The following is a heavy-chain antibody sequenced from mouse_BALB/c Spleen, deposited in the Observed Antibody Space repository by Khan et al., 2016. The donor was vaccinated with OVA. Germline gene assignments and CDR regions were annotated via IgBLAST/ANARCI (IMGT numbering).Heavy chain of an antibody. CDR3: TREVVDGSSVAY. D-gene: IGHD1-1*02. V-gene: IGHV1-69*02. CDR1: GYTFTNYW. CDR2: IYPSDSYT. J-gene: IGHJ3*01. Sequence: QVQLQQPGTELVRPGASVKLSCKASGYTFTNYWINWVRQRPGQGLEWIGNIYPSDSYTNYNQKFKDKATLTVDKSSSTAYIQLGSPTPEAPAVYYCTREVVDGSSVAYWGQGTLVTVSA.